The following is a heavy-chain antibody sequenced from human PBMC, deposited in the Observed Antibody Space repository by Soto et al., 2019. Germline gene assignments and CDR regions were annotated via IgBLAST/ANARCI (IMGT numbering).Heavy chain of an antibody. D-gene: IGHD5-18*01. CDR2: ISYDGSNK. CDR1: GFTFSSYG. CDR3: AKDGLDTAMVNLGY. V-gene: IGHV3-30*18. J-gene: IGHJ4*02. Sequence: QVQLVESGGGVVQPGRSLRLSCAASGFTFSSYGMHWVRQAPGKGLEWVAVISYDGSNKYYADSVKGRFNISRDNSKNTLYLQMNSLRAEDTAVYYCAKDGLDTAMVNLGYWGQGTLVTVSS.